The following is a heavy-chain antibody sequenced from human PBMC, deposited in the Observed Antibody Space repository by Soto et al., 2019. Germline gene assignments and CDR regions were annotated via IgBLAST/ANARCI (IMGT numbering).Heavy chain of an antibody. D-gene: IGHD3-22*01. Sequence: EVQLLESGGDLIQPGGSLRLSCAASGFTFNIYAMTWVRQAPGKGLEWVSAISRYGDITYYADSVEGRFSISRDNSKNTLYLKMNSLRDEVTAVYYCAKDRYLDHDSRGYLFDNWGEGTLVTVSS. CDR1: GFTFNIYA. CDR3: AKDRYLDHDSRGYLFDN. J-gene: IGHJ4*02. CDR2: ISRYGDIT. V-gene: IGHV3-23*01.